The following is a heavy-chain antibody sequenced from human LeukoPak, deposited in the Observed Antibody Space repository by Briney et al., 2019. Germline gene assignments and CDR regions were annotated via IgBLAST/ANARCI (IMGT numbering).Heavy chain of an antibody. D-gene: IGHD3-16*01. CDR1: GYTFTSYY. CDR3: ARGWVMITFGGDDGDY. Sequence: ASVKVSCKASGYTFTSYYMHWVRQAPGQGLEWMGIINPSGGSTSYAQKFQGRVTMTRDTSTSTVYMELSSLRSEDTAVYYCARGWVMITFGGDDGDYWGQGTLVTVSS. CDR2: INPSGGST. V-gene: IGHV1-46*01. J-gene: IGHJ4*02.